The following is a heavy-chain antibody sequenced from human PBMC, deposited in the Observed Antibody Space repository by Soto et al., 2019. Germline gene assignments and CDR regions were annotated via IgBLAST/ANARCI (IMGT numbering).Heavy chain of an antibody. V-gene: IGHV1-18*01. CDR2: ISTYNGNT. J-gene: IGHJ4*02. Sequence: QVQLVQSGAEVKKPGASVKVSCKASGYTFTTYAISWVRQAPGQGLEWMGRISTYNGNTKYAQKLQGRVTMTTDTPTSTAYMELRSLRSDDTAVYYCARDPQYSTSSQVFDSWGQGTLVTVSS. CDR1: GYTFTTYA. CDR3: ARDPQYSTSSQVFDS. D-gene: IGHD6-6*01.